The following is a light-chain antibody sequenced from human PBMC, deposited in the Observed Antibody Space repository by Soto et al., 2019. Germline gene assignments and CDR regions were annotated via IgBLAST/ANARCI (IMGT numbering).Light chain of an antibody. CDR3: GTWDSSLSAL. CDR1: SSNIGNDY. CDR2: DDN. V-gene: IGLV1-51*01. Sequence: SVLTQPPSVSAAPGQKVTISCSGSSSNIGNDYVSWYQQLPGTAPKLLIYDDNKRPSGIPDRFSGSKSGTSATLVITGLQTGDEADYYCGTWDSSLSALFGGGTKVTVL. J-gene: IGLJ2*01.